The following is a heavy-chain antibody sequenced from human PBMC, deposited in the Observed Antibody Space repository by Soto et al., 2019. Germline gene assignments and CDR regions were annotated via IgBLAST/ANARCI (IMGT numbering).Heavy chain of an antibody. CDR1: GFTFSSYA. Sequence: GGSLRLSCAASGFTFSSYAMHWVRQAPGKGLEWVSVIYSGGSTYYADSVKGRFTISRDNSKNTLYLQMNSLRAEDTAVYYCARVRGYSSSSVGYFQHWGQGTLVTVSS. CDR3: ARVRGYSSSSVGYFQH. D-gene: IGHD6-6*01. CDR2: IYSGGST. V-gene: IGHV3-53*01. J-gene: IGHJ1*01.